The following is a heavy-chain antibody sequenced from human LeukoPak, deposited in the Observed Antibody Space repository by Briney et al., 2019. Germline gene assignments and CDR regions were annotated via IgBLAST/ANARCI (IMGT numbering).Heavy chain of an antibody. D-gene: IGHD5-18*01. J-gene: IGHJ4*02. V-gene: IGHV3-23*01. Sequence: GGSLRLSCAASGFTFSSYAMSWVRQAPGKGLEWILTISGNGGDTYYADSVKGRFTISRDNSKNTLYLQMNSLRAEDTAVYYCTDKYSYDYWGQGTLVTVSS. CDR3: TDKYSYDY. CDR2: ISGNGGDT. CDR1: GFTFSSYA.